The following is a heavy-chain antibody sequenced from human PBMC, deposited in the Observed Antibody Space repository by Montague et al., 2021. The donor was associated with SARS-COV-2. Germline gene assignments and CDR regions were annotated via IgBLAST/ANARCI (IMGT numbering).Heavy chain of an antibody. V-gene: IGHV3-48*04. Sequence: SLRLSCAASGFTFGSYSMNWVRQAPGKGLEWVSYISRSSRTIYYADSVKGRITIFRDNAKNSLYLQMNSLRAEDTAVYYCADYGDTEPFQHWGQGTLVTVSS. CDR3: ADYGDTEPFQH. CDR1: GFTFGSYS. J-gene: IGHJ1*01. D-gene: IGHD4-17*01. CDR2: ISRSSRTI.